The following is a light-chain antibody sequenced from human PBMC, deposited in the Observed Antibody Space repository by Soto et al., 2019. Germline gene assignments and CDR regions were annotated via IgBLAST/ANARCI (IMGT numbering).Light chain of an antibody. CDR1: QTINTW. CDR3: QHYHSYGVT. Sequence: DIQMTQSPSTLSASVGDRVTITCRASQTINTWLAWYQQKPGKAPNLLIYRASSLLGGVPSRFSGSGSGTEFTLTISSLQPDDFATYWCQHYHSYGVTFGQGTKLEIK. V-gene: IGKV1-5*03. J-gene: IGKJ2*01. CDR2: RAS.